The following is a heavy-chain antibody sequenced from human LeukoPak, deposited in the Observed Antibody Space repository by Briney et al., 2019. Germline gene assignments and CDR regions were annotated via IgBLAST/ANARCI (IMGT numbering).Heavy chain of an antibody. CDR3: AKAYGDSPAYYYFDY. CDR1: GFTFSTHA. J-gene: IGHJ4*02. D-gene: IGHD4-17*01. Sequence: GGSLTLSCAASGFTFSTHAMCWVRQAPGKGMEWVSAISGSVGSTYYADSVKGRFTISRDNVKNTLFLQMNSLRAEDTAVYYCAKAYGDSPAYYYFDYWGQGTLVTVFS. V-gene: IGHV3-23*01. CDR2: ISGSVGST.